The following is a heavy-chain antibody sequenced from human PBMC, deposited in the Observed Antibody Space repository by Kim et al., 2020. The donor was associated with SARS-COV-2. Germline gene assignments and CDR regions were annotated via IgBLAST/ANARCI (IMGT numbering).Heavy chain of an antibody. D-gene: IGHD6-6*01. CDR1: GFTFSSYG. V-gene: IGHV3-30*18. CDR3: AKDSKQLGRYYYYYMDV. Sequence: GGSLRLSCAASGFTFSSYGMHWVRQAPGKGLEWVAVISYDGSNKYYADSVKGRFTISRDNSKNTLYLQMNSLRAEDTAVYYCAKDSKQLGRYYYYYMDVWGKGTTVTVSS. J-gene: IGHJ6*03. CDR2: ISYDGSNK.